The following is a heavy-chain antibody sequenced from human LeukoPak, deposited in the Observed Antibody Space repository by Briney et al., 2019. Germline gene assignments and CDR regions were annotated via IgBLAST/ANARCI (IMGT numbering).Heavy chain of an antibody. D-gene: IGHD2-2*01. J-gene: IGHJ4*02. CDR3: ASYCSSTSCYHLLDY. Sequence: PSETLSLTCTVSGGSISSYYWSWIRQPPGKGLEWIGYIYYSGSTNYNPSLKSRVTISVDTSKNQFSLKLSSVTAADTAVYYCASYCSSTSCYHLLDYWGQGTLVTVSS. CDR1: GGSISSYY. V-gene: IGHV4-59*08. CDR2: IYYSGST.